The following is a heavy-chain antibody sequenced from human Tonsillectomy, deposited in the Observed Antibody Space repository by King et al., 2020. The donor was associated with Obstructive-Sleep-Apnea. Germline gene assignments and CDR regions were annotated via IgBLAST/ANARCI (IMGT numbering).Heavy chain of an antibody. CDR2: IYYSGST. J-gene: IGHJ4*02. V-gene: IGHV4-39*07. CDR1: GGSISRSSYY. CDR3: AREGEERYTYGWIDY. D-gene: IGHD5-18*01. Sequence: QLQESGPGLVKPSETLSLTCTVSGGSISRSSYYWGWIRQPPGKGLGWMGSIYYSGSTYYNPSLKSRVTISVDTSKNQFSLKLSSVTAADTAVYYCAREGEERYTYGWIDYWGQGTLVTVSS.